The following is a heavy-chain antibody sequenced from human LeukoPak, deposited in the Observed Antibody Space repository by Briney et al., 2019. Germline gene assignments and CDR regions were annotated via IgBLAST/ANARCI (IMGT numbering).Heavy chain of an antibody. CDR2: IYYSGST. CDR1: GGSISSGGYY. D-gene: IGHD6-13*01. J-gene: IGHJ6*03. V-gene: IGHV4-31*03. CDR3: ARQATLYSSSWYEYYYMGV. Sequence: SQTLSLTCTVSGGSISSGGYYWSWIRQHPGKGLEWIGYIYYSGSTYYNPSLKSRVTISVDTSKNQFSLKLSSVTAADTAVYYCARQATLYSSSWYEYYYMGVWGKGTTVTVSS.